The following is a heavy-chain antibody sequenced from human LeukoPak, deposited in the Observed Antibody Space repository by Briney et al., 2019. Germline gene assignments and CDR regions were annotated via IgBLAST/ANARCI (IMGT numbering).Heavy chain of an antibody. D-gene: IGHD6-13*01. CDR1: GLTFSSYW. CDR2: INSDGSSI. CDR3: TRIPSSTSSWYYFDY. J-gene: IGHJ4*02. Sequence: AGGSLRLSCAASGLTFSSYWMHWVRQAPGKGLVWVSRINSDGSSISYADSVKGRFTISRDNSKNTLYLQMNSLRAEDTAVYYCTRIPSSTSSWYYFDYWGQGTLVTVSS. V-gene: IGHV3-74*01.